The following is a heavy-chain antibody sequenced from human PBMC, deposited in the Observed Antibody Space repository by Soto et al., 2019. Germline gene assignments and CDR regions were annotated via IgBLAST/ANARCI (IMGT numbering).Heavy chain of an antibody. CDR2: IIPILGIA. Sequence: QVPLVQSGAEVKKPGSSVKVSCKASGGTFSSYTISWVRQAPGQGLEWMGRIIPILGIANYAQKFQGRVTITADKSTSTAYMELSSLRSEDTAVYYCARDRVTMIVPNTKSYYGMDVWGQGTTVTVSS. J-gene: IGHJ6*02. D-gene: IGHD3-22*01. CDR3: ARDRVTMIVPNTKSYYGMDV. V-gene: IGHV1-69*08. CDR1: GGTFSSYT.